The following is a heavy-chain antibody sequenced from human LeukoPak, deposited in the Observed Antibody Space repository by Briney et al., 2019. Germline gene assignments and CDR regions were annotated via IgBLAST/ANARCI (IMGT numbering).Heavy chain of an antibody. CDR3: ARDQYGSSGEVLDY. V-gene: IGHV3-23*01. D-gene: IGHD3-22*01. CDR1: GFIFSRYG. Sequence: GGSLRLSCAASGFIFSRYGMSWVRQAPGKGLEWVSAISGSGDSRYYADSVKGRFTISRDNSKNAVYLQINSLRDEDTAVYYCARDQYGSSGEVLDYWGQGTLVTVSS. J-gene: IGHJ4*02. CDR2: ISGSGDSR.